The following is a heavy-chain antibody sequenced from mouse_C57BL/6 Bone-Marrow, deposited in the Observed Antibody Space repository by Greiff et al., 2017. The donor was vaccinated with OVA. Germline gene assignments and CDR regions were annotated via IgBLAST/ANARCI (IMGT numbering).Heavy chain of an antibody. CDR3: ARDNCDSYYFDY. CDR2: IYPGDGDT. J-gene: IGHJ2*01. CDR1: GYAFSSSW. Sequence: VQLQQSGPELVKPGASVKISCKASGYAFSSSWMNWVKQRPGKGLEWIGRIYPGDGDTNYNGKFKGKATLTADKSSSTAYMQLSSLTSEDSAVYFCARDNCDSYYFDYWGQGTTLTVSS. D-gene: IGHD4-1*01. V-gene: IGHV1-82*01.